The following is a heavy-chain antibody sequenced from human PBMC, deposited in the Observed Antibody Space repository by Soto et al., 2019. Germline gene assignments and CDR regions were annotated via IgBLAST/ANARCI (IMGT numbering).Heavy chain of an antibody. J-gene: IGHJ5*02. CDR1: GYTFTSYY. Sequence: ASVKVSCKASGYTFTSYYMHWVRQAPGQGLEWMGIINPSGGSTSYAQKFQGRVTMTRDTSTSTVYMELSNLRSEDTAVYYCARVRPYSSSSRRQAQPLDPWGQGTLVTVSS. D-gene: IGHD6-6*01. CDR3: ARVRPYSSSSRRQAQPLDP. CDR2: INPSGGST. V-gene: IGHV1-46*01.